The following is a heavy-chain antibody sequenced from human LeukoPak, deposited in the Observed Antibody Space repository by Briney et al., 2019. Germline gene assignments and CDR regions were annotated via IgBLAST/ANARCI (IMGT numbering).Heavy chain of an antibody. V-gene: IGHV4-59*01. CDR3: ARFSDIEMAFAFDY. CDR1: GGSMNSYY. D-gene: IGHD5-24*01. Sequence: SETLSLTCTVSGGSMNSYYWSWVRQPPGKGLEWIAYIYYLGSTNYNPSLKSRVTISADTSKNQFSLRLSSVTAADTAVYYCARFSDIEMAFAFDYWGQGNLVTVSS. CDR2: IYYLGST. J-gene: IGHJ4*02.